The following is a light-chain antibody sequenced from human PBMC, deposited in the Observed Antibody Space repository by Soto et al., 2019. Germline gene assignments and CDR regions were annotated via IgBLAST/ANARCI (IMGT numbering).Light chain of an antibody. V-gene: IGKV1-5*03. CDR3: QQLEDYAWT. CDR1: QSITDW. J-gene: IGKJ1*01. Sequence: DIQMTQSPSTLSASVGDRVTITCRASQSITDWLAWYQQKPGKAPKFLIYKASTLEAGVPSRFSGSGSGTEFPLTISSVQPDDFATYYCQQLEDYAWTFGQGTKVEIK. CDR2: KAS.